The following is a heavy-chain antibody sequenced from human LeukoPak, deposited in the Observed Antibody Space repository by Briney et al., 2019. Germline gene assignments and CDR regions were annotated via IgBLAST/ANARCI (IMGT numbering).Heavy chain of an antibody. Sequence: PSETLSLTCTVSGGSISSSNWWSRVRQAPGKGLEWIGEIYHSGITNYNPSLKSRVTISVDKSKNQFSLKLSSVTAADTAVYYCARGVHDSSGYYYPVYFDYWGQGTLVTVSS. CDR2: IYHSGIT. V-gene: IGHV4-4*02. CDR1: GGSISSSNW. D-gene: IGHD3-22*01. J-gene: IGHJ4*02. CDR3: ARGVHDSSGYYYPVYFDY.